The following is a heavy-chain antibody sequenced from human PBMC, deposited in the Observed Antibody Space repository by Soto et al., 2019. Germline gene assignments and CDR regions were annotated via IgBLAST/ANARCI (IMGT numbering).Heavy chain of an antibody. Sequence: QVQLVQSGPEVKKPGASVKVSCKASGYTFINYAITWVRQAPGQGLEWMGWINTYNGNTNYAENLQGRATMTTDTSSTTAYMEVRTLRSYATAVYYCAQSPRGDMATDWGQGTLVTVSS. J-gene: IGHJ4*02. V-gene: IGHV1-18*01. CDR3: AQSPRGDMATD. D-gene: IGHD5-12*01. CDR1: GYTFINYA. CDR2: INTYNGNT.